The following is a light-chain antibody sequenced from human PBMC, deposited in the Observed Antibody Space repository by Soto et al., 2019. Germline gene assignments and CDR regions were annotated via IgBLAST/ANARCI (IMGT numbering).Light chain of an antibody. J-gene: IGLJ3*02. CDR1: SSNIGSNT. V-gene: IGLV1-44*01. Sequence: QLVLTQPPLASGTPGQRVTISCSGSSSNIGSNTVNWYQQLPGTAPKLLIYSNNQRPSGVPDRFSGSKSGTSASLAISGLQSEDEADYYCAAWDDSLNGYWVFGGGTKLTVL. CDR2: SNN. CDR3: AAWDDSLNGYWV.